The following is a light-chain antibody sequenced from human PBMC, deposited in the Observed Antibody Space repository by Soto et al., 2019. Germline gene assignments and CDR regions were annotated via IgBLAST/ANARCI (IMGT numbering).Light chain of an antibody. J-gene: IGLJ3*02. Sequence: QSALTQPASVSGSPGQSITISCTGTSSDVGGYNYVSWHQQHPGKAPKLMIYEVSNRPSGVSNRFSGSKSGNTASLTISGLQAEDAADYYCTSYTTSSTHWVFGGGSKVTVL. CDR2: EVS. V-gene: IGLV2-14*01. CDR3: TSYTTSSTHWV. CDR1: SSDVGGYNY.